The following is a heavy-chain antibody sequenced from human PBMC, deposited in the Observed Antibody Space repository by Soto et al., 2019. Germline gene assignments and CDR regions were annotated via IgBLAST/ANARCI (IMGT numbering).Heavy chain of an antibody. J-gene: IGHJ4*02. Sequence: LRLSCAASGFTFSSYAMSWVRQAPGKGLEWVSAVSGTGGSIHYADSVKGRFTSSRDNSKNTLYLQMNSLRAEDTALYYCAKSDGYYDGSGYYYGEMDYWGQGTLVTVSS. D-gene: IGHD3-22*01. CDR2: VSGTGGSI. CDR1: GFTFSSYA. CDR3: AKSDGYYDGSGYYYGEMDY. V-gene: IGHV3-23*01.